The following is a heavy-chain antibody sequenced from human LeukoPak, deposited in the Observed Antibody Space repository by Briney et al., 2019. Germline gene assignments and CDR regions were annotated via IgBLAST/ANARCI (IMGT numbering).Heavy chain of an antibody. CDR1: GLTFSSYA. Sequence: PGGSLRLSCAASGLTFSSYAMHWVRQAPGKGLEWVAVISYDGSNKYYADSVKGRFTISRDNSKNTLYLQMNSLRAEDTAVYCCARDRVDGYTDYWGQGTLVTVSS. V-gene: IGHV3-30*01. J-gene: IGHJ4*02. D-gene: IGHD5-24*01. CDR3: ARDRVDGYTDY. CDR2: ISYDGSNK.